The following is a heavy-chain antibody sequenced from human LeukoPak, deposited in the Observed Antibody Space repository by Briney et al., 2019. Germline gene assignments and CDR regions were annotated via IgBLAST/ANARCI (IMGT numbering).Heavy chain of an antibody. CDR2: INPNSGGT. J-gene: IGHJ4*02. V-gene: IGHV1-2*02. CDR3: ARVRAEPKYYFDY. D-gene: IGHD1-14*01. CDR1: GYTFTGYY. Sequence: ASVKVSCKASGYTFTGYYMHWVRQAPGQGLEWMGWINPNSGGTNYAQKFQGRVTMTRDTSISTAYMELSRLRSDDTAVYDCARVRAEPKYYFDYWGQGTLVTVSS.